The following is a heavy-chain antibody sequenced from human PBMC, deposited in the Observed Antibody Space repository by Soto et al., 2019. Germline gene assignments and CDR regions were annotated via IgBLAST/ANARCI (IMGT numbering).Heavy chain of an antibody. V-gene: IGHV3-48*03. CDR2: IGSTGSTI. J-gene: IGHJ4*02. CDR3: ARRGYSGYDWGWYFDF. CDR1: GFDFRIYE. D-gene: IGHD5-12*01. Sequence: PWGSLRLSCEASGFDFRIYEMNWVRQAPGKGLEWLSYIGSTGSTIYYADSVKGRFTISRDDGKNSVYLQMNTLRAEDTAVYYCARRGYSGYDWGWYFDFWGQGTPVTVSS.